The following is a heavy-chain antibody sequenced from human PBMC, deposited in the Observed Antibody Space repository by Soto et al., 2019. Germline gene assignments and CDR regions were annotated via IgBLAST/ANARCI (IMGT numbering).Heavy chain of an antibody. V-gene: IGHV3-21*01. J-gene: IGHJ5*02. D-gene: IGHD6-13*01. CDR2: ISSSSSYI. Sequence: EVQLVESGGGLVKPGGSLRLSCAASGFTFSSYSMNWVRQAPGKGMEWVSSISSSSSYIYYADSVKGRLTISRDNAKNSRYMQMNSLRAEDKAVYYCARGRRQLENWVDPWGQGTLVTVSS. CDR1: GFTFSSYS. CDR3: ARGRRQLENWVDP.